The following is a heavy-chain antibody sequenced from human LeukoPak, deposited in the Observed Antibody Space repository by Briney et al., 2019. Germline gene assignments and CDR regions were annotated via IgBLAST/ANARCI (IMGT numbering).Heavy chain of an antibody. CDR3: ARDLKTLNPITGTTSRSFYYMDV. CDR2: IYSGGST. Sequence: PGGSLRLSCAASGFTVSSNYMSWVRQAPGKGLEWVSVIYSGGSTYYADSVKGRFTISRDNSKNTLYLQMNSLRAEDTAVYYCARDLKTLNPITGTTSRSFYYMDVWGKGTTVTVSS. J-gene: IGHJ6*03. CDR1: GFTVSSNY. V-gene: IGHV3-53*01. D-gene: IGHD1-20*01.